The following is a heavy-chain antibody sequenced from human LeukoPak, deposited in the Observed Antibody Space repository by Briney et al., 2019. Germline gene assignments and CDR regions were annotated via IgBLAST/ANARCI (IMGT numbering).Heavy chain of an antibody. CDR2: IRHDRSIN. CDR1: GFIFSTYG. J-gene: IGHJ4*02. V-gene: IGHV3-30*02. D-gene: IGHD3-16*01. Sequence: AGGPLRLSCAASGFIFSTYGMYGVRQAPGKGLEWVAFIRHDRSINNYADSVKGRSTISRDNSKNTLYLQMNSLRVEDTAVYYCAKDSLADIDYWGQGTLVTVSS. CDR3: AKDSLADIDY.